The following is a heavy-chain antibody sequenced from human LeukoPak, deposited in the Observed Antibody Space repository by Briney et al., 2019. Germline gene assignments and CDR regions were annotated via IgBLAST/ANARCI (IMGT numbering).Heavy chain of an antibody. D-gene: IGHD6-13*01. J-gene: IGHJ3*02. V-gene: IGHV1-46*01. CDR3: ARSQLAPYSSSWYAFDI. Sequence: ASVKVSCKASGYTFTSYYIHWVRQAPGQGLEWMGIINPSGGSTSYAQKFQSRVTVTRDTSTSTVSMELSSLRSEDTAVYYCARSQLAPYSSSWYAFDIWGQGTMVTVSS. CDR2: INPSGGST. CDR1: GYTFTSYY.